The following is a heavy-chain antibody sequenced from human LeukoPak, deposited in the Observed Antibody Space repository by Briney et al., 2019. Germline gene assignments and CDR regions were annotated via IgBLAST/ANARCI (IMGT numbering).Heavy chain of an antibody. V-gene: IGHV1-8*02. CDR1: GYTFTGYY. D-gene: IGHD4-17*01. CDR3: ARALTFYGALIREAYWFDP. CDR2: MNPNSGNT. J-gene: IGHJ5*02. Sequence: ASVKVSCKASGYTFTGYYMHWVRQAPGQGLEWMGWMNPNSGNTGYAQKFQGRVTMTRNTSISTAYMELSSLRSEDTAVYYCARALTFYGALIREAYWFDPWGQGTLVTVSS.